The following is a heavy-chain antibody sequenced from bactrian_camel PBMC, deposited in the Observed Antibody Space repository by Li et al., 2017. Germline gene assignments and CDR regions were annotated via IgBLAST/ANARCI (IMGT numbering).Heavy chain of an antibody. CDR3: AAEHAYSDARGCDDDPDEYSY. J-gene: IGHJ4*01. Sequence: VQLVESGGGSVQAGGSLRLSCAASGFAFSTYYMTWVRQAPGQGLEWVSSISNDGVRTRYTDSVMGRFTISQDNAKNAVYLQMNSLKPEDTAMYYCAAEHAYSDARGCDDDPDEYSYWGQGTQVTVS. V-gene: IGHV3S40*01. CDR2: ISNDGVRT. D-gene: IGHD4*01. CDR1: GFAFSTYY.